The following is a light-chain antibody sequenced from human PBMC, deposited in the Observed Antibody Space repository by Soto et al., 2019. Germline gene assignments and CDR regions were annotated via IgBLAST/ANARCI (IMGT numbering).Light chain of an antibody. V-gene: IGKV1-5*01. CDR2: DAS. CDR1: QSISSW. Sequence: DIQMTQSPSTLSASVGDRVTITCRASQSISSWLAWYQQKPGKAPKLLIYDASSLESGVPLRFRGSGTGTEFTLTVFSLRPDEFATYYCQRYNSYPLTFGHGTKVEMK. J-gene: IGKJ1*01. CDR3: QRYNSYPLT.